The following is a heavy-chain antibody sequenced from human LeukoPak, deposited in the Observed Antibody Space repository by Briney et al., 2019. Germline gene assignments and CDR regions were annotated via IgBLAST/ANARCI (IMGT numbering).Heavy chain of an antibody. V-gene: IGHV4-39*07. CDR1: GGSISSSSYY. CDR2: IYYSGST. CDR3: ARQGYSSSWFYDY. D-gene: IGHD6-13*01. J-gene: IGHJ4*02. Sequence: PSETLSLTCTVSGGSISSSSYYWGWIRQPPGKGLEWIGSIYYSGSTYYNPSLKSRVTISVDKSKNQFSLKLSSVTAADTAVYYCARQGYSSSWFYDYWGQGTLVTVSS.